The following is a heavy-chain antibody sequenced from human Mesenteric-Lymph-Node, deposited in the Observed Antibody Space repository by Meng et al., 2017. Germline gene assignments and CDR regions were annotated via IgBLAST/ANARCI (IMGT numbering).Heavy chain of an antibody. CDR2: IHHSGSA. Sequence: LQAPGLGRVAPSPPLSLTGPVSCGSMGSGNYYWSWIRQPPGKGLEWIGYIHHSGSAYYNPSLKSRVSISVDTSKNQFSLNLNSMTAADTAVYYCASFDHIPRRNYFDYWGQGTLVTVSS. V-gene: IGHV4-30-4*01. CDR1: CGSMGSGNYY. CDR3: ASFDHIPRRNYFDY. J-gene: IGHJ4*02. D-gene: IGHD2-21*01.